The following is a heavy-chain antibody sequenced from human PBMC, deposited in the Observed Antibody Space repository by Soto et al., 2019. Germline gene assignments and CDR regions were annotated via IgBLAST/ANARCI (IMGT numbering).Heavy chain of an antibody. V-gene: IGHV4-59*08. Sequence: QVQLQESGPGLVKPSETLSLTCTVSGGSISSYYWSWIRQPPGKGLEWIGYSYYSGSTNYNPSLKSRVTISVDTSKNQFSLKLSSVTAADTAVYYCARRRDYFDYWGQGTLVTVSS. CDR2: SYYSGST. CDR3: ARRRDYFDY. CDR1: GGSISSYY. J-gene: IGHJ4*02.